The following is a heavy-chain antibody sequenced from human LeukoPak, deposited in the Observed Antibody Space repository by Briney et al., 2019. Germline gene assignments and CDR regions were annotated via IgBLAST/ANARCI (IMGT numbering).Heavy chain of an antibody. D-gene: IGHD3-22*01. CDR3: ARHFITGPPTHLYYYYGMDV. V-gene: IGHV4-59*01. J-gene: IGHJ6*02. CDR1: GGSISSYY. CDR2: IYYSGST. Sequence: SETLSLTCTVSGGSISSYYWSWIRQPPGKGLEWIGYIYYSGSTNYNPSLKSRVTKSVDTSKNQFSLKLSSVTAADTAVYYCARHFITGPPTHLYYYYGMDVWGQGTTVTVSS.